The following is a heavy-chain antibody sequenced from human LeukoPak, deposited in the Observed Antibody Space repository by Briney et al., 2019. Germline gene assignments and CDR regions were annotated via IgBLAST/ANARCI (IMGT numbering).Heavy chain of an antibody. V-gene: IGHV3-21*01. J-gene: IGHJ4*02. CDR2: ISSSSDV. CDR1: GFTFSSYS. CDR3: ARGVLVKPDNDC. Sequence: PGGSLRLSCAASGFTFSSYSMNWVRQAPGKGLEWVSSISSSSDVYYADSVKGRFTISRDNSKNSLYLQMNNPRAEATAVYYCARGVLVKPDNDCWGQGTLVTASS. D-gene: IGHD2-8*02.